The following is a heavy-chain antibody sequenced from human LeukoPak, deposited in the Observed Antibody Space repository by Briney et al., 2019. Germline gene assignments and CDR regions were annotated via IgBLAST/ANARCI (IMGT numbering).Heavy chain of an antibody. CDR3: TRGGQLLGKGYFFDY. V-gene: IGHV3-49*04. CDR1: GFTFGDYA. J-gene: IGHJ4*02. CDR2: VRSKAYGGIT. Sequence: GGSLSLSCTTSGFTFGDYAMSWVRQAPGKGLEWVGLVRSKAYGGITESGTSVKGRFTFSRDDSKSIAYLQMTRLTTEDTAVYFCTRGGQLLGKGYFFDYWGLGTVVTVSS. D-gene: IGHD1-26*01.